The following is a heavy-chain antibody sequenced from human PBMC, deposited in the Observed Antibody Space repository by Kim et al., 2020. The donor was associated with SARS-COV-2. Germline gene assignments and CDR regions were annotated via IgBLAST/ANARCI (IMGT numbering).Heavy chain of an antibody. Sequence: RYSPSFQGQVTISADKSISTAYLQWSSLKASDTAMYYCARRGRIAGYFDYWGQGTLVTVSS. D-gene: IGHD6-13*01. V-gene: IGHV5-51*01. CDR3: ARRGRIAGYFDY. J-gene: IGHJ4*02.